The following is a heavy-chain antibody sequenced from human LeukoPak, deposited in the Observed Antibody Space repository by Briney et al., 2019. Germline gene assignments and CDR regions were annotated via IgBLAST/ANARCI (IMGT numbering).Heavy chain of an antibody. D-gene: IGHD6-6*01. CDR3: ASGGMRGATRLLFVY. J-gene: IGHJ4*02. CDR2: IYYSGST. V-gene: IGHV4-59*12. Sequence: PSETLSLTCTVSGGSISSYYWSWIRQPPGKGLEWIGNIYYSGSTAYIPSLKSRATISVDTSKNQFSLKLNSVTAADTAVYYCASGGMRGATRLLFVYWGQGTLVTVSS. CDR1: GGSISSYY.